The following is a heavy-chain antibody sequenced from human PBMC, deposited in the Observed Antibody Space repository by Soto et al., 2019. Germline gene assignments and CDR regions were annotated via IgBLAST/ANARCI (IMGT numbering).Heavy chain of an antibody. CDR1: GYTFTGDY. D-gene: IGHD2-8*01. J-gene: IGHJ4*02. CDR3: ARSRWSNGICLPSYFFDS. Sequence: ASVKVSCKASGYTFTGDYVHWVRQAPGQGLEWMGWINPNSGGTNYAQKFQGRVTMTRDTSISTAYMELNRLRSDDTAVYYCARSRWSNGICLPSYFFDSWGQGTLVTVSS. V-gene: IGHV1-2*02. CDR2: INPNSGGT.